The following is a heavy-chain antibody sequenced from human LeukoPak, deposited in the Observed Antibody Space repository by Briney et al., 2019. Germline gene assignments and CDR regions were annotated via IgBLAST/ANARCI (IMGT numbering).Heavy chain of an antibody. CDR1: GGSFSGYY. Sequence: SETLSLTCAVYGGSFSGYYWSWIRQPPGKGLEWIGEINHSGSTNYNPSLKSRVTISVDTSKNQFSLKLSSVTAADTALYYCARVSRYYYDSSGYTYWGQGTLVTVSS. CDR3: ARVSRYYYDSSGYTY. J-gene: IGHJ4*02. CDR2: INHSGST. D-gene: IGHD3-22*01. V-gene: IGHV4-34*01.